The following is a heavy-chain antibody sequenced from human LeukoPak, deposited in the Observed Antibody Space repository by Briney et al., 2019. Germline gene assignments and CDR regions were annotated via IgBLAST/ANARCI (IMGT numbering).Heavy chain of an antibody. CDR1: GFTFDDYA. V-gene: IGHV3-9*03. CDR2: ISWNSGSI. J-gene: IGHJ3*02. Sequence: PGGSLRLSCAASGFTFDDYAMHWVRQAPGKGLEWVSGISWNSGSIGYADSVKGRFTISRDNAKNSLYLQMNSLRAEDMALYYCAKELYSSGWADAFDIWGQGTMVTVSS. D-gene: IGHD6-19*01. CDR3: AKELYSSGWADAFDI.